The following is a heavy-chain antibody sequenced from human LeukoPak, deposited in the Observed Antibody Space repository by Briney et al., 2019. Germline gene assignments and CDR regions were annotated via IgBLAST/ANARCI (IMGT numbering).Heavy chain of an antibody. CDR3: ARGARIYDSSGYPFGY. D-gene: IGHD3-22*01. CDR2: ISYDGSNK. J-gene: IGHJ4*02. V-gene: IGHV3-30-3*01. Sequence: GGSLRLSCAASGFTFSSYAMHWVRQAPGKGLEWVAVISYDGSNKYYADSVKGRFTISRDNSKNTLYLQMNSLRAEDTAVYYCARGARIYDSSGYPFGYWGQGTLVTVSS. CDR1: GFTFSSYA.